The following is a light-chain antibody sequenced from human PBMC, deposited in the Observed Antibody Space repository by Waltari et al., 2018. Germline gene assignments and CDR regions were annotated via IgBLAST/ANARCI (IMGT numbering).Light chain of an antibody. J-gene: IGLJ3*02. CDR2: SDN. CDR1: GPNIASNT. Sequence: QSVLSQPPSASGTPGQRITIPCSGSGPNIASNTVNWYQQVPETAPKLLIHSDNQWPSGVPDRFSGSKSGTSASLAISGLQSEDEATYYCATWDDSLNAWVFGGGTKVTVL. V-gene: IGLV1-44*01. CDR3: ATWDDSLNAWV.